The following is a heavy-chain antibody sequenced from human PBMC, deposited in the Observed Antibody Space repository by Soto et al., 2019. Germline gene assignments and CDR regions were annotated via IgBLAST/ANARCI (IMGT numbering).Heavy chain of an antibody. CDR3: ARGQAIWVWSGYYRPGVTQNWFDP. V-gene: IGHV1-8*01. CDR1: GYTFTSYD. CDR2: MNPNSGNT. J-gene: IGHJ5*02. D-gene: IGHD3-3*01. Sequence: QVQLVQSGAEVKKPGASVKVSCKASGYTFTSYDINWVRQATGQGLEWMGWMNPNSGNTGYAQKFQGRVTMTRNTSISTAYMELSSLRSEDTAVYYCARGQAIWVWSGYYRPGVTQNWFDPWGQGTLVTVSS.